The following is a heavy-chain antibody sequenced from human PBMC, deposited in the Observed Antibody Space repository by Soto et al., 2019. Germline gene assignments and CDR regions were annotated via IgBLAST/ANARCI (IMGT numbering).Heavy chain of an antibody. Sequence: SVTLSLTCTLDGLYISSGCYYLSWIRQHPGKGLEWIGYIYYSGSTYYNPSLKSRVTISVDTSKNQFSLKLSSVTAADTAVYYCARDSAAALSFDYWGQGNLVTVSS. CDR1: GLYISSGCYY. D-gene: IGHD6-13*01. V-gene: IGHV4-31*03. J-gene: IGHJ4*02. CDR3: ARDSAAALSFDY. CDR2: IYYSGST.